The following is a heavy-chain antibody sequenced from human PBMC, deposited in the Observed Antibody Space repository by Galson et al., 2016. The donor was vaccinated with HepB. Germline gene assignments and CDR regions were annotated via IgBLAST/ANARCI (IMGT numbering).Heavy chain of an antibody. V-gene: IGHV3-23*01. CDR2: ITSGGTT. J-gene: IGHJ6*02. CDR1: GFSFSSYA. Sequence: LRLSCAASGFSFSSYAMSWVRQAPGKGLEWVSGITSGGTTYYADSVKGRFTISRDNSKNILYLQMKSLRDEDTAEYYCAKRPYSYGWHYGMDVWGQGTTVTVSS. CDR3: AKRPYSYGWHYGMDV. D-gene: IGHD5-18*01.